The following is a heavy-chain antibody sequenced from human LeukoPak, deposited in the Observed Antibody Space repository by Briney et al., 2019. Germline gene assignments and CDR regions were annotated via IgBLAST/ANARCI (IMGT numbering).Heavy chain of an antibody. Sequence: PGGSLRLSCVTTGFAFSGDWMSWVRQAPGKGLEWVAFIRFDGSNEDYADSVKGRFTISRDNSKLYLQMNSLTTEDTAVYYRARLSVEEFDPWGQGTLVTVPS. CDR1: GFAFSGDW. V-gene: IGHV3-30*02. J-gene: IGHJ5*02. CDR2: IRFDGSNE. CDR3: ARLSVEEFDP. D-gene: IGHD5-24*01.